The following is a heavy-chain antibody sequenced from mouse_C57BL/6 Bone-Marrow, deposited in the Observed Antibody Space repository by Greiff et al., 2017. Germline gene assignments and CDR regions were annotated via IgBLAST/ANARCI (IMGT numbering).Heavy chain of an antibody. Sequence: VKLLESGPGLVQPSQSLSITCTVSGFSLTSSGVHWVRQSPGKGLEWLGVIWSGGSTDYNAAFISRLSISKDNSKSQVFFKMNSLQADDTAVYYCARETWTGYYWYFGVWGTETTVTVSS. CDR1: GFSLTSSG. CDR2: IWSGGST. D-gene: IGHD3-2*02. CDR3: ARETWTGYYWYFGV. J-gene: IGHJ1*03. V-gene: IGHV2-2*01.